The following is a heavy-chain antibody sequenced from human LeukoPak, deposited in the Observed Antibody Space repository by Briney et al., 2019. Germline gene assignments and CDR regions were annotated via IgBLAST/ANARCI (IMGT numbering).Heavy chain of an antibody. CDR2: MSPNSGDT. D-gene: IGHD7-27*01. CDR1: GYTFTDYY. J-gene: IGHJ4*02. CDR3: ATLANWGSKGRDY. V-gene: IGHV1-8*02. Sequence: ASVKVSCKASGYTFTDYYIHWVRQAAGQGLEWVGWMSPNSGDTAYAQKFQGRVTMTRDISTRTAYMELSSLRSDDTAVYYCATLANWGSKGRDYWGQGTLVTVSS.